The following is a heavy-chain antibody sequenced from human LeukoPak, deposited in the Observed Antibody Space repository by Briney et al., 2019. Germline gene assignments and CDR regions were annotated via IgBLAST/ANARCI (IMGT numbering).Heavy chain of an antibody. CDR1: GFTLSNYA. D-gene: IGHD2-21*01. V-gene: IGHV3-23*01. CDR2: ISVTGNT. CDR3: AKAPVTTCLGAYCYPFDL. J-gene: IGHJ4*02. Sequence: PGGSLRLSCNASGFTLSNYAMTWVRQGPRKGLEWVSAISVTGNTYHAESLKGRFTISRDNSKGTLYLQMRSLRAEDAGVYYCAKAPVTTCLGAYCYPFDLWGQGTQVTVSS.